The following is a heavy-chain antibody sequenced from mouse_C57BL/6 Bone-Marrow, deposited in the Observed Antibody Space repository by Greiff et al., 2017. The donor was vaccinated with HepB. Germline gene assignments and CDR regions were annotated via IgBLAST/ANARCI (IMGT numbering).Heavy chain of an antibody. J-gene: IGHJ3*01. V-gene: IGHV1-55*01. CDR1: GYTFTSYW. CDR2: IYPGSGST. D-gene: IGHD1-1*01. CDR3: ARATVVATRSWFAY. Sequence: VQLQQPGAELVKPGASVKMSCKASGYTFTSYWITWVKQRPGQGLEWIGDIYPGSGSTNYNEKFKSKATLTVDTSSSTAYMQLSSLTSEDSAVYYCARATVVATRSWFAYWGQGTLVTVSA.